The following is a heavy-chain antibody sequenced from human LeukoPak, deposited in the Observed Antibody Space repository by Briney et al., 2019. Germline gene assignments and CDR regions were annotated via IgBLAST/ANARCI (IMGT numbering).Heavy chain of an antibody. J-gene: IGHJ4*02. CDR2: INHSGST. Sequence: SSETLSLTCAVYGGSLSGYYWSWLPHPPGKGLEGIGEINHSGSTNYTPSLKSRVTISVDPSTNQFSLKLSSVTAADTAVYYCARDSALAQAVMFDYWGQGTLVTVSS. V-gene: IGHV4-34*01. CDR3: ARDSALAQAVMFDY. CDR1: GGSLSGYY. D-gene: IGHD6-19*01.